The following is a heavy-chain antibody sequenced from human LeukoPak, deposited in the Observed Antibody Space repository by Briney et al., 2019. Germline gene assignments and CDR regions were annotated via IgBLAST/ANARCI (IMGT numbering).Heavy chain of an antibody. CDR1: GYTFTSYG. CDR2: VSAYNGET. Sequence: ASVTVSCRASGYTFTSYGIRWVRQAPGQGVEWMGWVSAYNGETNYAQKFQGRVPLTTDASTSTAYMELRSLRSDDTVVYYCARGALQESDYWGQGTLVTVSS. D-gene: IGHD1-26*01. V-gene: IGHV1-18*04. J-gene: IGHJ4*02. CDR3: ARGALQESDY.